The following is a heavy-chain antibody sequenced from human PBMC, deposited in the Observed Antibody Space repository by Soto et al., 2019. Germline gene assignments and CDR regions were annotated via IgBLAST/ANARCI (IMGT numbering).Heavy chain of an antibody. CDR2: IYHSGST. J-gene: IGHJ4*02. CDR1: PPPTTPTTP. V-gene: IGHV4-4*02. CDR3: AREWRDYYFDY. Sequence: SETLSLTCAVPPPPTTPTTPPPPPPPPPGKGLEWIGEIYHSGSTNYNPSLKSRVTISVDKSKNQFSLKLSSVTAADTAVYYCAREWRDYYFDYWGEGTLVTVS.